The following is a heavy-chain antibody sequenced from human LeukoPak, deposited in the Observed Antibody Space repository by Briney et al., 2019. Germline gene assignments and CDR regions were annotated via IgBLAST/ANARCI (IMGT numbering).Heavy chain of an antibody. CDR2: INHSGST. CDR3: ARVADYDILTGQDAFDI. CDR1: GGSFSGYY. J-gene: IGHJ3*02. D-gene: IGHD3-9*01. V-gene: IGHV4-34*01. Sequence: PSETLSLTCAVYGGSFSGYYWSWIRQPPGKGLEWIGEINHSGSTNYNPSLKSRVTISVDTSKNQFSLKLSSVTAADTAVYYCARVADYDILTGQDAFDIWGQGTMVTVSS.